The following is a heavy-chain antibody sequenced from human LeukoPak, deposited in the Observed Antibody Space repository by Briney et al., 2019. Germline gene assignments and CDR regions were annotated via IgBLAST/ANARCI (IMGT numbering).Heavy chain of an antibody. CDR1: GGSISSYY. CDR3: ARDLSGIGAFDI. Sequence: PSETLSLTCTVSGGSISSYYWSWIRQPPGKGLEWIGYIYYSGSTNYNPSLKSRVTISVDTSKNQFSLKLSSVTAADTAVYYCARDLSGIGAFDIWAKGQWSPSLQ. V-gene: IGHV4-59*01. D-gene: IGHD3-3*01. CDR2: IYYSGST. J-gene: IGHJ3*02.